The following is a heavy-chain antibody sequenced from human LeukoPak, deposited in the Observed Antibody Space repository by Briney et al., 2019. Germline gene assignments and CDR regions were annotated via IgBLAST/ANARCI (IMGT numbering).Heavy chain of an antibody. CDR2: IIPIFGTA. CDR1: GGTFSSYA. Sequence: ASVKVSCKASGGTFSSYAISWVRQAPGQGLEWMGGIIPIFGTANYAQKFQGRVTITTDESTSTVYMELSSLRSEDTAVYYCARGGGRGYYDFWSGYRNYYMDVWGKGTTVTVSS. J-gene: IGHJ6*03. D-gene: IGHD3-3*01. V-gene: IGHV1-69*05. CDR3: ARGGGRGYYDFWSGYRNYYMDV.